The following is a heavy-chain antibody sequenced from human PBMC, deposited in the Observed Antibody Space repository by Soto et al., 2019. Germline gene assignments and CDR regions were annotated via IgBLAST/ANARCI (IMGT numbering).Heavy chain of an antibody. D-gene: IGHD1-26*01. Sequence: ASVKVSCKASGYTFTSYAIHWLRQAPGQRLEWTGWINVGNDRTHDSQKFQDRATITRDTSASIVYMELSRLRSEDTAVYYCAREIGTYYYFDYWGQGTLVTVSS. CDR3: AREIGTYYYFDY. CDR1: GYTFTSYA. J-gene: IGHJ4*02. V-gene: IGHV1-3*01. CDR2: INVGNDRT.